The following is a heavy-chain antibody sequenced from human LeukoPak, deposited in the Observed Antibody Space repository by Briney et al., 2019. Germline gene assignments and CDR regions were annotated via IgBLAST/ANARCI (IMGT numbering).Heavy chain of an antibody. J-gene: IGHJ1*01. CDR3: ARLVRKHIVVRPVEYFQH. D-gene: IGHD2-21*01. V-gene: IGHV5-51*01. CDR2: IYPGDSDT. Sequence: GESLKISCKGSGYSFTSYWIGWVRQMPGKGLEWMGIIYPGDSDTRYSPSFQGQDTISADKSISTAYLQWSSLKASDTAMYYCARLVRKHIVVRPVEYFQHWGQGTLVTVSS. CDR1: GYSFTSYW.